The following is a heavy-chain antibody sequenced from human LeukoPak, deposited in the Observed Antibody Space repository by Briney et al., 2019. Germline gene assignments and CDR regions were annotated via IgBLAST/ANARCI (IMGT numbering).Heavy chain of an antibody. CDR2: ISYDGSNK. D-gene: IGHD6-25*01. J-gene: IGHJ4*02. Sequence: PVGSLRLSSAASGVTFSSYTMHWVRQAPGKGLEWVAVISYDGSNKYYADSVKGRFTISRDNSKNTLYLQMNSLRAEDTGVYYCARGAAPFSVDYWGQGTLVTVSS. V-gene: IGHV3-30-3*01. CDR3: ARGAAPFSVDY. CDR1: GVTFSSYT.